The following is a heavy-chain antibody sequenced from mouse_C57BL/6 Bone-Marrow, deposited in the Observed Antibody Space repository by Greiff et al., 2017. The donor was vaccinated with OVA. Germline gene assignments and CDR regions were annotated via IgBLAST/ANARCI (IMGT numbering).Heavy chain of an antibody. V-gene: IGHV1-26*01. CDR3: ARRTVRYGSSYWYFDV. Sequence: EVQLQQSGPELVKPGASVKISCKASGYTFTDYYMNWVKQSHGKSLEWIGDINPNNGGTSYNQKFKGKATLTVDKSSSTAYMALRSLTSEDSAVYYCARRTVRYGSSYWYFDVWGTGTTVTVSS. CDR1: GYTFTDYY. J-gene: IGHJ1*03. CDR2: INPNNGGT. D-gene: IGHD1-1*01.